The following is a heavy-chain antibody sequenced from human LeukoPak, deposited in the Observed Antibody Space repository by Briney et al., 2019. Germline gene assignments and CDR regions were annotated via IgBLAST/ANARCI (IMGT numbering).Heavy chain of an antibody. CDR3: ATQLWFGELRYFDY. CDR1: GGSISSSSYY. D-gene: IGHD3-10*01. J-gene: IGHJ4*02. CDR2: IYYSGST. Sequence: PPETLSLTCTVSGGSISSSSYYWGWIRQPPGKGLGWVGSIYYSGSTYYNPSLKSRVTISVDTSKNQFSLKLSSVTAADTAVYYCATQLWFGELRYFDYWGQGTLVTVSS. V-gene: IGHV4-39*01.